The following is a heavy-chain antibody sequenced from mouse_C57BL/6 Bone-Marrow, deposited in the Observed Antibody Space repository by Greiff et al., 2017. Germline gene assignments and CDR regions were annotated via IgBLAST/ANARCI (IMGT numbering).Heavy chain of an antibody. CDR3: VGDGDGYDWGLAWFAY. CDR2: IRSKSSTYAT. D-gene: IGHD2-2*01. J-gene: IGHJ3*01. CDR1: GFTFNTYA. V-gene: IGHV10-3*01. Sequence: EVKLMESGGGLVQPKGSLKLSCAASGFTFNTYAMHWVRQAPGKGLEWVARIRSKSSTYATYYADSVKDRFTISRDDSQSMLYLQMNNLKTEDTAMYYCVGDGDGYDWGLAWFAYWGQGTLVTVSA.